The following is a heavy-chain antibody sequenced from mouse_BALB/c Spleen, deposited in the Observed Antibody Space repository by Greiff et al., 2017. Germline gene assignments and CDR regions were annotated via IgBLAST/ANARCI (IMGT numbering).Heavy chain of an antibody. CDR3: ARRFNAMDY. V-gene: IGHV3-2*02. Sequence: VQLKESGPGLVKPSQSLSLTCTVTGYSITSDYAWNWIRQFPGNKLEWMGYISYSGSTSYNPSLKSRISSTRDTSKNQFFLQLNSVTTEDTATYYCARRFNAMDYWGQGTSVTVSS. J-gene: IGHJ4*01. CDR1: GYSITSDYA. CDR2: ISYSGST.